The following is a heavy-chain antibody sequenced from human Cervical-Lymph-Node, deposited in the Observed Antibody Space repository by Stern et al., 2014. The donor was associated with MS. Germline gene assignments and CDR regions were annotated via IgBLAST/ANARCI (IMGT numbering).Heavy chain of an antibody. Sequence: VQLVQSGGGLVKPGGSLRLSCAASGFTFSSYSMNWVRQAPGKGLEWVSSISSSSSYIYYADSVKGRFTISRDNAKNSLYLQMNSLRAEDTAVYYCARGLLKGIAAAGTGYWGQGTLVTVSS. D-gene: IGHD6-13*01. V-gene: IGHV3-21*01. CDR3: ARGLLKGIAAAGTGY. CDR1: GFTFSSYS. CDR2: ISSSSSYI. J-gene: IGHJ4*02.